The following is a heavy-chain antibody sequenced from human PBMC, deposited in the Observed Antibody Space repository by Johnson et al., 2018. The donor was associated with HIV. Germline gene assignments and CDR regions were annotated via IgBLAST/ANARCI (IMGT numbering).Heavy chain of an antibody. CDR3: AKQNRGAFDI. J-gene: IGHJ3*02. V-gene: IGHV3-66*04. CDR1: GFTFDDYG. CDR2: IYSGGST. Sequence: VQLVESGGGVVRPGGSLRLSCAASGFTFDDYGMSWVRQAPGKGLEWVSVIYSGGSTYYADSVKGRFTIYRDTSKNTLYFQMNGLRAEDTAVYYCAKQNRGAFDIWGQGTMVTVSS.